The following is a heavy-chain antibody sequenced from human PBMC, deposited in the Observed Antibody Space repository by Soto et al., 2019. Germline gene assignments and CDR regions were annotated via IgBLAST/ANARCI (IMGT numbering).Heavy chain of an antibody. CDR2: ISAYNGET. J-gene: IGHJ5*02. D-gene: IGHD3-16*02. Sequence: QVQLVQSGAELKKPGASVKVSCAASGYTFTSNSITWVRQAPGQGLEWMGWISAYNGETSYAEKFQGRPTMTTDTSTSTASMELRSLRSDDTAVYYCARVWGSYRAPSGGAGFAPWGQGPLVTVSS. CDR1: GYTFTSNS. CDR3: ARVWGSYRAPSGGAGFAP. V-gene: IGHV1-18*04.